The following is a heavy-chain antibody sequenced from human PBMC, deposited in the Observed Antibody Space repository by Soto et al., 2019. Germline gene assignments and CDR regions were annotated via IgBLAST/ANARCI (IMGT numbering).Heavy chain of an antibody. J-gene: IGHJ4*02. Sequence: QLQLQESGPGHVKPSETLALTCSVSGASITTSSYYWAWIRQPPGKGLEWVGSIYHSGRTYYNPSLKSRVTLSVDMSDNQFSLRLTSVSAAETAVYYCALLRLGPDYFDFWSPGTLVTVSS. CDR1: GASITTSSYY. CDR2: IYHSGRT. D-gene: IGHD7-27*01. V-gene: IGHV4-39*01. CDR3: ALLRLGPDYFDF.